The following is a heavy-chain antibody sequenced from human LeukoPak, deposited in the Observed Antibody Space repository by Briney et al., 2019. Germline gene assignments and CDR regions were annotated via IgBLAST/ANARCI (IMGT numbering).Heavy chain of an antibody. D-gene: IGHD3-3*01. Sequence: ASVKVSCKASGYTFTSYYMHWVRQAPGQGLEWMGIIDPSGGSTSYAQKFQGRVTMTRDTSTSTVYMELSSLRSGDTAVYYCASVRGDYYYGMDVWGQGTTVTVSS. V-gene: IGHV1-46*01. J-gene: IGHJ6*02. CDR2: IDPSGGST. CDR3: ASVRGDYYYGMDV. CDR1: GYTFTSYY.